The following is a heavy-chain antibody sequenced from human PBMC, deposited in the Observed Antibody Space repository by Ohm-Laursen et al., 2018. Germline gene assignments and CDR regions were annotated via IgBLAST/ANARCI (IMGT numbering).Heavy chain of an antibody. V-gene: IGHV4-4*07. J-gene: IGHJ6*02. CDR2: IYSSGST. CDR1: GGSISSHY. D-gene: IGHD2-15*01. Sequence: SETLSLTCTVSGGSISSHYWSWIRQPAGKGLEWIGRIYSSGSTKYNPSLKSRVTMSVDTSKKQFSLKLSSVTAADTAVYYCARDPSLVVVAADGMDVWGQGTTVTVSS. CDR3: ARDPSLVVVAADGMDV.